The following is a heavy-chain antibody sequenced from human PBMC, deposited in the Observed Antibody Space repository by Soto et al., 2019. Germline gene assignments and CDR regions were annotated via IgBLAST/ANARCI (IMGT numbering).Heavy chain of an antibody. CDR2: ISAYNGNT. CDR1: GYTFTSYG. D-gene: IGHD1-20*01. CDR3: ARDHSPGQYNWNAQDAFDI. Sequence: ASVKVSCKASGYTFTSYGISWVRQAPGQGLEWMGWISAYNGNTNYAQKLQGRVTMTTDTSTSTAYMELRSLRSDDTAVYYCARDHSPGQYNWNAQDAFDIWGQGTMGTVSS. J-gene: IGHJ3*02. V-gene: IGHV1-18*04.